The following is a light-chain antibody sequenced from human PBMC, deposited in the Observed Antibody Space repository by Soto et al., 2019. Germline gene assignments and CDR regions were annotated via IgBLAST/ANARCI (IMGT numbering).Light chain of an antibody. CDR3: CSYAGSSTYV. Sequence: QSALTQPASVSGSPGQSITISCTGTSSDVGSYNLVSWYQQHPGKAPKLMIYEGSKRPSGVSNRFSGSKSGNTASLTISGLPAYDEADYYCCSYAGSSTYVFGTGTTLTVL. V-gene: IGLV2-23*01. CDR2: EGS. CDR1: SSDVGSYNL. J-gene: IGLJ1*01.